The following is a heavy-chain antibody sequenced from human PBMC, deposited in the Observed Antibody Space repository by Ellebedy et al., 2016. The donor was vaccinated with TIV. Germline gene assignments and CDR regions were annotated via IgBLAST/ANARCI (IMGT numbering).Heavy chain of an antibody. Sequence: GESLKISCAASGFIFSSYSMNWVRQAPGKGLEWVSSISSTGSYMYYADSVKGRFPISRDNAKNSLDLQMSSLRAEDTAVYYCARDQGEWLRHNGMDVWGQGTLVIVSS. CDR3: ARDQGEWLRHNGMDV. CDR2: ISSTGSYM. J-gene: IGHJ6*02. V-gene: IGHV3-21*03. CDR1: GFIFSSYS. D-gene: IGHD3-10*01.